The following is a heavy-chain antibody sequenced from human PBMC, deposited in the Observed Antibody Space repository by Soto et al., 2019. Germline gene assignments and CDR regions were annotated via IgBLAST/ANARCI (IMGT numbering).Heavy chain of an antibody. V-gene: IGHV4-34*01. CDR3: ARESVDIVATFFDY. Sequence: KTSETLSLTCAVYGGSFSGYYWSWIRQPPGKGLEWIGEINHSGSTNYNPSLKSRVTISVDTSKNRFSLKLSSVTAADTAVYYCARESVDIVATFFDYWGQGTLVTVSS. CDR2: INHSGST. J-gene: IGHJ4*02. D-gene: IGHD5-12*01. CDR1: GGSFSGYY.